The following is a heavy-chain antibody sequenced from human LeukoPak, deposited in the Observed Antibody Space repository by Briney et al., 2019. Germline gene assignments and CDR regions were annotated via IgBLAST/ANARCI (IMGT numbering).Heavy chain of an antibody. CDR3: ARCRAVLCYFDY. J-gene: IGHJ4*02. CDR2: ISAYNGNT. D-gene: IGHD3-16*01. V-gene: IGHV1-18*04. CDR1: GYIFTGYY. Sequence: ASVKVSCKASGYIFTGYYMHWVRQAPGQGLEWMGWISAYNGNTNYAQKLQGRVTMTTDTSTSTAYMELRSLRSDDTAVYYCARCRAVLCYFDYWGQGTLVTVSS.